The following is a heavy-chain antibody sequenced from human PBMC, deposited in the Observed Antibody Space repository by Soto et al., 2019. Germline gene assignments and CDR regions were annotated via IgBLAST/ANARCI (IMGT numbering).Heavy chain of an antibody. J-gene: IGHJ4*02. D-gene: IGHD3-3*01. CDR1: GGSFSGYY. V-gene: IGHV4-34*01. CDR2: INHSGST. CDR3: ARSLRFLEWLSFATARAFDY. Sequence: LSLTCAVYGGSFSGYYWSWIRQPPGKGLEWIGEINHSGSTNYNPSLKSRVTISVDTSKNQFSLKLSSVTAADTAVYYCARSLRFLEWLSFATARAFDYWGQGTLVTVSS.